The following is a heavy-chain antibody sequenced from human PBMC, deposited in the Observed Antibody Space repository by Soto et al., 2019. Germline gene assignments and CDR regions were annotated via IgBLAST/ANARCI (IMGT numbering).Heavy chain of an antibody. CDR1: GGSFSGYY. CDR2: INHSGST. V-gene: IGHV4-34*01. Sequence: SETLSLTCAVYGGSFSGYYWSWIRQPPGKGLEWIGEINHSGSTNYNPSLKSRITISVDTSKNQFALKLSSVTAADTAVYYCARGRRGFWSGSTLCYYYGMDVWGQGTTVTVSS. CDR3: ARGRRGFWSGSTLCYYYGMDV. D-gene: IGHD3-3*01. J-gene: IGHJ6*02.